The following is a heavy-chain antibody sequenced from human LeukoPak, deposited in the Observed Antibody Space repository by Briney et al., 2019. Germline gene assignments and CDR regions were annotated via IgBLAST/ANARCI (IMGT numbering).Heavy chain of an antibody. Sequence: PGGSLRLSCAASGFTFSSYGMSWARQAPGKGLEWVSAISGSGGSTYYADSVKGRFTISRDNSKNTLYLQMNSLRAEDTAVYYCAKDASLGGAFDIWGQGTMVTVSS. J-gene: IGHJ3*02. V-gene: IGHV3-23*01. D-gene: IGHD3-16*01. CDR1: GFTFSSYG. CDR2: ISGSGGST. CDR3: AKDASLGGAFDI.